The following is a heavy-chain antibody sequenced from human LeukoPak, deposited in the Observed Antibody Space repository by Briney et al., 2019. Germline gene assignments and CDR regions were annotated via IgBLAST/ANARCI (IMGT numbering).Heavy chain of an antibody. J-gene: IGHJ4*02. CDR2: IYYSGST. CDR1: GGSISSYY. V-gene: IGHV4-59*12. CDR3: AREDIVVVPAALDY. Sequence: SETLSLTCTVSGGSISSYYWTWIRQPPGKGLEWIGYIYYSGSTNYNPSLKSRVTISLDTSKNQFSLKLNSVTAADTAVYYCAREDIVVVPAALDYWGQGTLVTVSS. D-gene: IGHD2-2*01.